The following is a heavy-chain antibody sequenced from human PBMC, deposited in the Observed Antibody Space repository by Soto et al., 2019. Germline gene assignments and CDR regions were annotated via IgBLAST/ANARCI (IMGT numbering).Heavy chain of an antibody. CDR1: GCTFTGYY. CDR3: ARGTPGDYDFWSGYSGMDV. D-gene: IGHD3-3*01. Sequence: ASVKVSCKVSGCTFTGYYMHWVRQAPGQRLEWMGWINPNSGGTNYAQKFQGWVTMTRDTSISTAYMELSRLRSDDTAVYYCARGTPGDYDFWSGYSGMDVWGQGTTVTVSS. V-gene: IGHV1-2*04. J-gene: IGHJ6*02. CDR2: INPNSGGT.